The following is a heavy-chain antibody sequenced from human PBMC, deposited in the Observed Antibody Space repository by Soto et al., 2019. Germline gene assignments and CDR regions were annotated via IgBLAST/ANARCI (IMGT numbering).Heavy chain of an antibody. CDR1: GYTFTSYG. CDR3: ASAWGIAAAGSGAFDI. CDR2: ISAYNGNT. D-gene: IGHD6-13*01. Sequence: VASVKVSCKASGYTFTSYGISWVRQAPGQGLEWMGWISAYNGNTNYAQKLQGRVTMTTDTSTSTAYMELRSLRSDDTAVYYCASAWGIAAAGSGAFDIWGQGTMVAGS. J-gene: IGHJ3*02. V-gene: IGHV1-18*04.